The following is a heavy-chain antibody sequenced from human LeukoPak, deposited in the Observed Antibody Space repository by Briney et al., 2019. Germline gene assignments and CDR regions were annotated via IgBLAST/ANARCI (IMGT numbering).Heavy chain of an antibody. CDR3: GISQTWDHLFES. CDR1: GIAVSGNY. CDR2: ISINTNT. Sequence: GGSLTLSCAASGIAVSGNYMSWVRQTPGNGLEWVSFISINTNTFYADSVRGRFTISRDTSKNTLLLHMSSLREEDSAVYYYGISQTWDHLFESWGQGTLVTVSS. V-gene: IGHV3-53*01. J-gene: IGHJ4*02. D-gene: IGHD1-26*01.